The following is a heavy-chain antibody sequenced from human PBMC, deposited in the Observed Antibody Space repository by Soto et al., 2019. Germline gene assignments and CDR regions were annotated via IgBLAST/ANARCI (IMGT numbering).Heavy chain of an antibody. CDR2: ISGSGSTI. V-gene: IGHV3-48*03. D-gene: IGHD3-22*01. CDR3: AREVVVFGVIIPTPMDV. CDR1: GFTFSGYE. Sequence: EVQLVESGGGLVRPGGSLGLSCAASGFTFSGYEMNWVRQAPGKGLEWVSYISGSGSTIYYADSVKGRFTISRDNAKDSLYLQMNSLRAEDTAVYYCAREVVVFGVIIPTPMDVWGQGTTVTVSS. J-gene: IGHJ6*02.